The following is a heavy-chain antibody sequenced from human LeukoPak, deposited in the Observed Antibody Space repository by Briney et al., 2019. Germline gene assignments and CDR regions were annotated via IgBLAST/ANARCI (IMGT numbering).Heavy chain of an antibody. V-gene: IGHV4-39*01. CDR2: FFHTGST. Sequence: SETLSLTCTVSDGSISSSNYSWGWIRQPPGKGLDWIGSFFHTGSTYYNPSLKSRVTISVDTSKNQFSLKLTSVTAADTAAYYCAGDPITVAGNVFDFWGRGTAVTVSS. CDR1: DGSISSSNYS. CDR3: AGDPITVAGNVFDF. J-gene: IGHJ3*01. D-gene: IGHD6-19*01.